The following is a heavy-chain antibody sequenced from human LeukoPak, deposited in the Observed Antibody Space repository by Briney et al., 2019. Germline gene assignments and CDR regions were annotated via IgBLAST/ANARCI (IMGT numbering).Heavy chain of an antibody. Sequence: SETLSLTCTVSGGSISSSGYYWGWIRQPPGKGLEWIGSIYYSGTTYYNPSLKSRVTISVDTSKNQFSLKLSSVTAADMAVYYCARRLYNYGFDYWGQGTLVTVSS. CDR2: IYYSGTT. V-gene: IGHV4-39*01. CDR1: GGSISSSGYY. D-gene: IGHD5-18*01. J-gene: IGHJ4*02. CDR3: ARRLYNYGFDY.